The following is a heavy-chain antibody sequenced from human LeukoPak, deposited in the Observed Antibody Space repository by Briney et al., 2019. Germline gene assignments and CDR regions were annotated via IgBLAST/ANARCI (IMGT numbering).Heavy chain of an antibody. V-gene: IGHV3-21*01. CDR3: ARDTESTEREYYYDSSGYEDY. J-gene: IGHJ4*02. CDR2: ISSSSSYI. Sequence: GGSLRLSCAASGFTFSSYSMNWVRQAPGKGLEWVPSISSSSSYIYYADSVKGRFTISRDNAKNSLYLQMNSLRAEDTAVYYCARDTESTEREYYYDSSGYEDYWGQGTLVTVSS. CDR1: GFTFSSYS. D-gene: IGHD3-22*01.